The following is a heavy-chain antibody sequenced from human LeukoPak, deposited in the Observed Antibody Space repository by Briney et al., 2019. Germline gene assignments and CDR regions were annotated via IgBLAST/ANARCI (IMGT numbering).Heavy chain of an antibody. D-gene: IGHD3-10*01. CDR2: ISGSGGST. CDR3: AKGSNYYGSGSDFDY. J-gene: IGHJ4*02. V-gene: IGHV3-23*01. CDR1: GFTFSSYA. Sequence: GGSLRLSCAASGFTFSSYAMSWVRQAPGKGLEWVSPISGSGGSTYYADSVKGRFTISRDNSKNTLYLQMNSLRAEDTAVYYCAKGSNYYGSGSDFDYWGQGTLVTVSS.